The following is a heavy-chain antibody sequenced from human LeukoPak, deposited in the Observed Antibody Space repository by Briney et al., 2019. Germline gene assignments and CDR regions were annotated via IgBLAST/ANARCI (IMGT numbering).Heavy chain of an antibody. CDR1: GFTFSSYG. CDR3: ARELHDYYYMDV. J-gene: IGHJ6*03. D-gene: IGHD2-21*02. Sequence: GGSLRLSCAASGFTFSSYGMHWVRQAPGKGLEWVAFIRYDGSNKYYADSVKGRFTISRDNSKNTLYLQMNSLRAEDTAVYYCARELHDYYYMDVWGKGTTVTVSS. CDR2: IRYDGSNK. V-gene: IGHV3-30*02.